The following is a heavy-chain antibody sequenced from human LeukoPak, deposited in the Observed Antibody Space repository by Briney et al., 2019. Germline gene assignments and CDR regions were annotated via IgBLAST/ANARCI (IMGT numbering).Heavy chain of an antibody. D-gene: IGHD5-24*01. V-gene: IGHV3-30*02. J-gene: IGHJ4*02. CDR1: GFTFSSYG. Sequence: GGSLRLSCAASGFTFSSYGMHWVRQAPGKGLEWVAFIRYDGSNKYYADSVKGRFTISRDNSKNTLYLQMNSLRAEDTAVYYCANVGRDGYNYGTDYWGQGTLVTVSS. CDR2: IRYDGSNK. CDR3: ANVGRDGYNYGTDY.